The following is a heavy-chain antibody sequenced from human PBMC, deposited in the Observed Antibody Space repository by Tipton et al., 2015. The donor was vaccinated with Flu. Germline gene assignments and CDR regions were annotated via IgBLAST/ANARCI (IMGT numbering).Heavy chain of an antibody. CDR3: ARSHYGSGAYYFDY. CDR1: GGSISSSSHY. V-gene: IGHV4-39*07. J-gene: IGHJ4*02. CDR2: IYSSGSN. Sequence: TLSLTCTVSGGSISSSSHYWGWIRQAPGRGLEWVGRIYSSGSNNYNPSLKSRVTMSVDTSKNQFSLNLSSVTAADTAVYYCARSHYGSGAYYFDYWGQGTLVTVSS. D-gene: IGHD3-10*01.